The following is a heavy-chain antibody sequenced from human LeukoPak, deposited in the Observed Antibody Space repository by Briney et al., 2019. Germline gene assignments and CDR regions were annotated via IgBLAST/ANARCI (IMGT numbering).Heavy chain of an antibody. V-gene: IGHV4-30-4*08. D-gene: IGHD2-2*01. CDR1: GGSISSGDYY. J-gene: IGHJ4*02. CDR3: AREGVVLAAMRDTFDY. Sequence: SETLSLTCTVSGGSISSGDYYWSWIRQPPGKGLEWIGYIYYSGSTYYNPSLKSRVTISVDTSKNQFSLKLSSVTAADTAVYYCAREGVVLAAMRDTFDYWGQGTLVTVSS. CDR2: IYYSGST.